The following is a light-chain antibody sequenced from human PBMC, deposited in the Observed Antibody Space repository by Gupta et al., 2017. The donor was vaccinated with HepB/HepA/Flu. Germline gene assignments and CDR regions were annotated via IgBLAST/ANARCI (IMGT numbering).Light chain of an antibody. CDR2: DAS. CDR3: QQEYNLPWT. J-gene: IGKJ1*01. CDR1: QDISNY. Sequence: DIQMTQSPSSLSASVGDRVTITCQASQDISNYLNWYQQKPGKAPKLLIYDASNVETGVPSRFSGSGSGTDFTFTISSLQPEDFATYYCQQEYNLPWTFGQGTKVEIK. V-gene: IGKV1-33*01.